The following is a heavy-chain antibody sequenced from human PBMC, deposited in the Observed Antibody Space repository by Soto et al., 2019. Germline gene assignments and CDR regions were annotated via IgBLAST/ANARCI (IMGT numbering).Heavy chain of an antibody. Sequence: SETLSLTCTVSGCSISSYYLSWIRQPPGKGLEWIGYIYYSGSTNYNPSLKSRVTISVDTSKNQFSLKLSSVTAADTAVYYCARDKRASSRGYGMDVWGQGTTVTVSS. D-gene: IGHD6-13*01. CDR1: GCSISSYY. CDR2: IYYSGST. CDR3: ARDKRASSRGYGMDV. V-gene: IGHV4-59*01. J-gene: IGHJ6*02.